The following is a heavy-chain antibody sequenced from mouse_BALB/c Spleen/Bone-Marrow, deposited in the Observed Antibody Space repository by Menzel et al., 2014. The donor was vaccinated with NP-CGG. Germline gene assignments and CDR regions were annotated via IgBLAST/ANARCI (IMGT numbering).Heavy chain of an antibody. V-gene: IGHV7-3*02. J-gene: IGHJ1*01. CDR2: IRNKANGYTT. Sequence: EVQGVESGGGLVQPGGSLRLSCATSGFTFTGYYMNWVRQPPGMALEWLGFIRNKANGYTTDYSTSVMGRFTISRDNSQNILYLQMNTLRTEDSATYYCAKDVGRLFFDVWGAGTTVTVSS. CDR3: AKDVGRLFFDV. CDR1: GFTFTGYY. D-gene: IGHD3-3*01.